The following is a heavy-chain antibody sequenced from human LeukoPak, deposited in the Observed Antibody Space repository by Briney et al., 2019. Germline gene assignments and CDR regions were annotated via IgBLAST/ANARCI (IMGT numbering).Heavy chain of an antibody. CDR1: GGSISSGGYY. CDR2: IYYSGST. V-gene: IGHV4-31*03. CDR3: ARDRTGGMDV. Sequence: SETLSLTCTVSGGSISSGGYYWSWIRQHPGRGLEWIGYIYYSGSTYYNPSLKSRVTISVDTSKNQFSLKLSSVTAADTAVYYCARDRTGGMDVWGQGTTVTVSS. J-gene: IGHJ6*02. D-gene: IGHD3-10*01.